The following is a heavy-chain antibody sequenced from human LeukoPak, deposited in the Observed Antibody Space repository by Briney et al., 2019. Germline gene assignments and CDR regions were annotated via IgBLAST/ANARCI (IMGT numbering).Heavy chain of an antibody. Sequence: PGGSLRLSCAASGFTFSAYWMHWVRQAPGKGPVWVGRINDVGSDSSYVDSVKGRFTISRDNAKNTLYLQMNSLRAEDTAVYYCAGVKVAGTRSFDYWGQGTLATVSS. J-gene: IGHJ4*02. CDR3: AGVKVAGTRSFDY. V-gene: IGHV3-74*01. CDR2: INDVGSDS. CDR1: GFTFSAYW. D-gene: IGHD6-19*01.